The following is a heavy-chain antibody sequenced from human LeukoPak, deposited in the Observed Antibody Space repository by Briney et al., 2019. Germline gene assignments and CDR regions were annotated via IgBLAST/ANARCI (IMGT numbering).Heavy chain of an antibody. CDR2: IIPILGTA. CDR1: GGTFISNA. CDR3: ARGKGYVGHFDS. Sequence: AVRDSCKASGGTFISNAISGVRQAPARRGEWMGRIIPILGTADNAGRFQGRVTITAGKSRTTSYMELSSLKSEDTAFYFCARGKGYVGHFDSWGQGTLVSVSS. J-gene: IGHJ4*02. V-gene: IGHV1-69*04. D-gene: IGHD3-16*01.